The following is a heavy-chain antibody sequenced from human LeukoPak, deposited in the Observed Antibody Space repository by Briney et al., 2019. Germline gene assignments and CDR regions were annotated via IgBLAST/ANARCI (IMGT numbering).Heavy chain of an antibody. CDR2: IFTSASS. CDR3: SRGGANDL. J-gene: IGHJ5*02. D-gene: IGHD4/OR15-4a*01. CDR1: GGSITSDY. Sequence: PSETLSLTCTVSGGSITSDYWSWIRQPAGKGLEWIGRIFTSASSSYNPSLKSRVTMSLDTSKNQFSLKLSSVTAADTAVYFCSRGGANDLWGQGTLVTVSS. V-gene: IGHV4-4*07.